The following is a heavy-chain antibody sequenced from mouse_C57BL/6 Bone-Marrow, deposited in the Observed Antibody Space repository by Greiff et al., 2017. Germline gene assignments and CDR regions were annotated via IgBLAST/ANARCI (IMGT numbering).Heavy chain of an antibody. CDR3: ARKTYYGSSYGFAY. V-gene: IGHV1-50*01. CDR1: GYTFTSYW. Sequence: QVQLQQPGAELVKPGASVKLSCKASGYTFTSYWMQWVKQRPGQGLEWIGEIDPSDSYTNYNQKFKGKATLTVDTSSSTAYMQLSSLTSEDSAVYYCARKTYYGSSYGFAYWGQGTLGTGSA. D-gene: IGHD1-1*01. CDR2: IDPSDSYT. J-gene: IGHJ3*01.